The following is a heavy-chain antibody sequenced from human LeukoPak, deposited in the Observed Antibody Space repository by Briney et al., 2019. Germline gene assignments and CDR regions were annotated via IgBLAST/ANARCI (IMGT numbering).Heavy chain of an antibody. D-gene: IGHD3-10*01. CDR2: IYYSGST. Sequence: SETLSLTCTVSGGSISSSSYYWGWIRQPPGKGLEWIGSIYYSGSTYYNPSLKSRVTISVDTSKNQFSLKLSSVTAADTAVYYCARDESPYGSGSLDPWGQGTLVTVSS. V-gene: IGHV4-39*07. CDR1: GGSISSSSYY. J-gene: IGHJ5*02. CDR3: ARDESPYGSGSLDP.